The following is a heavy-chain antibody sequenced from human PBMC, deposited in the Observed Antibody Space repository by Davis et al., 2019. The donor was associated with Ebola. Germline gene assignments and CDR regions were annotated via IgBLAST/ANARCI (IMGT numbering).Heavy chain of an antibody. V-gene: IGHV1-18*04. CDR1: GYTFTSYG. Sequence: ASVKVSCKSSGYTFTSYGLVWVRQAPGLGLEWMGWISGFNTNTNFAQKFQGRVTVSKDPSTNTAYMDLRSLTSDDTAIYYCARAPNYDVLTGTSSYYFDYWGQGTLVTVSS. CDR3: ARAPNYDVLTGTSSYYFDY. D-gene: IGHD3-9*01. J-gene: IGHJ4*02. CDR2: ISGFNTNT.